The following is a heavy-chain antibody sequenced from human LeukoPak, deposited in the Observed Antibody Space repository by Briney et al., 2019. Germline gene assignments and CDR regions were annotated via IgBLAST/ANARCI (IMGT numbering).Heavy chain of an antibody. CDR2: MNPNSGNT. Sequence: ASVKVSCKTSGYTFTRYAINWVRQATGQGLEWMGWMNPNSGNTGYAQKFQDRVTSTRDTSRGTAYMELGSLRSEDTAVYYCARGRIAARPGVIDHWGQGTLVTVSS. CDR1: GYTFTRYA. CDR3: ARGRIAARPGVIDH. J-gene: IGHJ4*02. D-gene: IGHD6-6*01. V-gene: IGHV1-8*03.